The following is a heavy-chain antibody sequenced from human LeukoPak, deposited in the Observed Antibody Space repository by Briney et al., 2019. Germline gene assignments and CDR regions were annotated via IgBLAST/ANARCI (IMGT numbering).Heavy chain of an antibody. CDR2: ISYDGSNK. Sequence: PGGSLRLSCAASGFTFSSYGMHWVRQAPGKGLEWVAVISYDGSNKYYADSVKGRFTISRGNSKNTLYLQMNSLRAEDTAVYYCAKEGDNYYDSSGYYLDYWGQGTLVTVSS. J-gene: IGHJ4*02. CDR3: AKEGDNYYDSSGYYLDY. V-gene: IGHV3-30*18. CDR1: GFTFSSYG. D-gene: IGHD3-22*01.